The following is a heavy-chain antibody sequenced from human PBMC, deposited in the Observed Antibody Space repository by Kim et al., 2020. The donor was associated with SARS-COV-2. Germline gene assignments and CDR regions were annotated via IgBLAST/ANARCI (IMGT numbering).Heavy chain of an antibody. Sequence: SVKVSCKASGGTFSSYAISWVRQAPGQGLEWMGGIIPIFGTANYAQKFQGRVTITADESTSTAYMELSSLRSEDMAVYYCARMTYSGYDYYYYGMDVWGQGTTVTVSS. CDR2: IIPIFGTA. J-gene: IGHJ6*02. CDR1: GGTFSSYA. V-gene: IGHV1-69*13. CDR3: ARMTYSGYDYYYYGMDV. D-gene: IGHD5-12*01.